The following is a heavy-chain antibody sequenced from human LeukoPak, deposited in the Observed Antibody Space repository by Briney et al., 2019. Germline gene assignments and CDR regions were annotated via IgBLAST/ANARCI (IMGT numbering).Heavy chain of an antibody. Sequence: ASVKVSCKASGYTFTGYYMHWVRQAPGQRPEWMGWINADNGNTKYSPGFQGRVTISRDTSASTAYMELSSLRSDDRAIYYCARGRGTSGSNRDFYYYYYMDVWGTGTTVIVSS. D-gene: IGHD2-15*01. CDR2: INADNGNT. J-gene: IGHJ6*03. CDR3: ARGRGTSGSNRDFYYYYYMDV. CDR1: GYTFTGYY. V-gene: IGHV1-3*03.